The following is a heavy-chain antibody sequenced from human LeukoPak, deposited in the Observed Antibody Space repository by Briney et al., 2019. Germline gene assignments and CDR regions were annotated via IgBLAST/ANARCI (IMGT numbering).Heavy chain of an antibody. Sequence: PGGSLRLSCAASGFTFSSYAMHWVRQAPGKGLEWVAVISYDGSNKYFADSLKGRFTISRDNSKNTLYLQMNSLRPEDTAVYYCAKDWRRIVVVGPITRHGNYMDVWGKGTTVTISS. CDR2: ISYDGSNK. CDR3: AKDWRRIVVVGPITRHGNYMDV. J-gene: IGHJ6*03. CDR1: GFTFSSYA. V-gene: IGHV3-30*04. D-gene: IGHD2-15*01.